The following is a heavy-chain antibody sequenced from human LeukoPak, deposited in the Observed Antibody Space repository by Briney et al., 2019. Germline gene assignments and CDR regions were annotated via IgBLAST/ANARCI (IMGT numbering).Heavy chain of an antibody. D-gene: IGHD3-9*01. Sequence: GGSLRLSCAASGFSFSSYWMSWVRQAPGKGLEWLANIKQDGSEKYYVDSVKGRFTISRDNAKNSLYLQMNSLRAEDTAVYYCARDTYDILTGYYKWAFDIWGQGTMVTVSS. J-gene: IGHJ3*02. CDR3: ARDTYDILTGYYKWAFDI. CDR1: GFSFSSYW. V-gene: IGHV3-7*01. CDR2: IKQDGSEK.